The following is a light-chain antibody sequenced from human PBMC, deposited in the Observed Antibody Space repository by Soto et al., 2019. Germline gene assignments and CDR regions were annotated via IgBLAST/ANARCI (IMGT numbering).Light chain of an antibody. CDR3: QQYNNWPPIT. Sequence: EIVMTQSPATLSVSPGEITTLSCRASQSVSSNFGLYQQKTCQAPLLLLYGASTRATGIPARFSGSWSGTEFTLTISSLQSEDFAVYYCQQYNNWPPITFGQGTRLEIK. V-gene: IGKV3-15*01. CDR1: QSVSSN. CDR2: GAS. J-gene: IGKJ5*01.